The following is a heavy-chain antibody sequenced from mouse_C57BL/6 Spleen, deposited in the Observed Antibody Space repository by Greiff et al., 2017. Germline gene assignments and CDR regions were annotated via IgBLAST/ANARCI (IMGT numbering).Heavy chain of an antibody. Sequence: QVQLKQSGAELVKPGASVKMSCKASGYTFTSYWITWVKQRPGQGLEWIGDIYPGSGSTNYNEKFKSKATLTVDTSSSTAYMQLSSLTSEDSAVYYCARRGLLRYPYAMDYWGQGTSVTVSS. V-gene: IGHV1-55*01. CDR3: ARRGLLRYPYAMDY. D-gene: IGHD1-1*01. J-gene: IGHJ4*01. CDR2: IYPGSGST. CDR1: GYTFTSYW.